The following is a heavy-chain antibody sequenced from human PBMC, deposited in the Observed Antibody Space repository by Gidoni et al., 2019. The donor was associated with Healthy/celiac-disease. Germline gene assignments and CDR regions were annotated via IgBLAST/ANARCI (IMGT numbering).Heavy chain of an antibody. CDR2: IYTSGCT. V-gene: IGHV4-61*02. J-gene: IGHJ5*02. D-gene: IGHD3-10*01. CDR3: ARDPYGSGSYSHDNWFDP. Sequence: QVQLQESGPGLVKPSQTLSLTCTVSGGSISRGSYYWSWIRQPAGKGLEWIGRIYTSGCTNYNPSLKSRVTISVDTSKNQFSLKLSSVTAADTDVYYCARDPYGSGSYSHDNWFDPWGQGTLVTVSS. CDR1: GGSISRGSYY.